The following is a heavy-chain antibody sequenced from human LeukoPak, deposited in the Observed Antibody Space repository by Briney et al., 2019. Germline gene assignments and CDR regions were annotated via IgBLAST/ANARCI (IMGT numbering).Heavy chain of an antibody. V-gene: IGHV3-74*01. CDR2: MNTDGSRT. J-gene: IGHJ4*02. CDR3: ASDFTGRDDY. D-gene: IGHD2-8*02. Sequence: PGGSLRLSCAASGFTFSSYWMHWVRQAPGKGLVWVSRMNTDGSRTDYADSVKGRFTISRDNAKNTLYLQMNSLGAEDTPVYSCASDFTGRDDYWGQGTLVTVS. CDR1: GFTFSSYW.